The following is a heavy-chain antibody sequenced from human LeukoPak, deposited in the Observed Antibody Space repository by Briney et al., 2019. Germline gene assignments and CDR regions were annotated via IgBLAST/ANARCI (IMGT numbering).Heavy chain of an antibody. CDR2: FDPEDGET. V-gene: IGHV1-24*01. Sequence: ASVKVSCKVSGYTLTELSMHWVRQAPGKGLEWMGGFDPEDGETIYAQKFQGRVTMTRDTSTSTVYMELSSLRSEDTAVYYCARDPAKYYYDSSGLFNWGQGTLVTVSS. D-gene: IGHD3-22*01. CDR1: GYTLTELS. J-gene: IGHJ4*02. CDR3: ARDPAKYYYDSSGLFN.